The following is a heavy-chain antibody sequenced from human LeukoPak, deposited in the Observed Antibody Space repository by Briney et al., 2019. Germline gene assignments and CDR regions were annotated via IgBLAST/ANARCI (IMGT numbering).Heavy chain of an antibody. Sequence: SETLSLTCTVSGASISSYYWSWIRQPPGKGLEWIGEINHSGSTNYNPSLKSRVTISVDTSKNQFSLKLSSVTAADTAVYYCARPRIAAAGGRFDYWGQGTLVTVSS. CDR3: ARPRIAAAGGRFDY. J-gene: IGHJ4*02. V-gene: IGHV4-34*01. CDR1: GASISSYY. D-gene: IGHD6-13*01. CDR2: INHSGST.